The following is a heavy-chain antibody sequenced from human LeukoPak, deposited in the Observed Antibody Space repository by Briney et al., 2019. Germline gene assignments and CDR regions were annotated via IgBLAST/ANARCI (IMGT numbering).Heavy chain of an antibody. V-gene: IGHV1-24*01. D-gene: IGHD2-2*01. Sequence: ASVKVSCKASGGTFSSYAISWVRRAPGQGLEWMGGFDPEDGETIYAQKFQGRVTMTEDTSTDTAYMELSSLRSEDTAVYYCATQYQLLLYYWGQGTLVTVSS. CDR3: ATQYQLLLYY. CDR1: GGTFSSYA. J-gene: IGHJ4*02. CDR2: FDPEDGET.